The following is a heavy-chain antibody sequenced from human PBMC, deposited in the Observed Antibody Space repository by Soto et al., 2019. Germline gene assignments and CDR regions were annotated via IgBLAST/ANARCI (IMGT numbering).Heavy chain of an antibody. V-gene: IGHV1-8*01. CDR3: ARSVEWLASFDY. J-gene: IGHJ4*02. D-gene: IGHD6-19*01. CDR2: MNPNSGNT. Sequence: QVQLVQSGAEVKKPGASVKVSCKASGYTFTSYDINWVRQATGQGLEWMGWMNPNSGNTGYAQKFQGRVTMTRNTSISTAYMELCSLRSEDTAVYYCARSVEWLASFDYWGQGTLVTVSS. CDR1: GYTFTSYD.